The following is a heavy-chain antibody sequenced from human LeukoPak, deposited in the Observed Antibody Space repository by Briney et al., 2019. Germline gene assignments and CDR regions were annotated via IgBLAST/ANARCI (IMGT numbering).Heavy chain of an antibody. CDR3: AKDLAPGNY. V-gene: IGHV3-23*01. J-gene: IGHJ4*02. CDR2: IIGSGDST. Sequence: GGSLRLSCAASGFTFSSYSMSWVRQAPGKGLEWVSAIIGSGDSTYYADSVKGRFTVSRDNSKNTLYLQMNSLRAEDTAVYYCAKDLAPGNYWGQGTLVSVSS. CDR1: GFTFSSYS. D-gene: IGHD1-26*01.